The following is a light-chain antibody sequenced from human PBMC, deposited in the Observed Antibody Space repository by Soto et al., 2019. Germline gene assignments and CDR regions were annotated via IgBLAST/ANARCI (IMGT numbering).Light chain of an antibody. J-gene: IGKJ1*01. V-gene: IGKV3-20*01. Sequence: EILLTQSPGTLALSRGERATLFCRASQSVSPAFLAWYQQKPGQAPRLLIYATSTRATGIPDRFSGSGSGTDFILTISRLEPEDLAVYYCQQYGDSPLWTFGQGTKVDIK. CDR3: QQYGDSPLWT. CDR1: QSVSPAF. CDR2: ATS.